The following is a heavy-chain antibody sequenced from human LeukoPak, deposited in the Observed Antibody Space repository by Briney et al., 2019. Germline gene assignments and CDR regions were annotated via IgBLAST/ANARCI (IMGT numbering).Heavy chain of an antibody. Sequence: GGSLRLTCAASGFTFSSYAMHWVRQAPGKGLEWVAVISYDGSNKYYADSVKGRFTISRDNSKNTLYLQMNSLRAEDTAVYYCARERLGVTAFDIWGQGTMVTVSS. V-gene: IGHV3-30*04. J-gene: IGHJ3*02. CDR3: ARERLGVTAFDI. CDR1: GFTFSSYA. D-gene: IGHD2-21*02. CDR2: ISYDGSNK.